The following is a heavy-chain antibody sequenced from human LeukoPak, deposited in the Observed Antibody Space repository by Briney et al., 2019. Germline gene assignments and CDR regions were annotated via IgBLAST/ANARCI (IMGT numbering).Heavy chain of an antibody. D-gene: IGHD4/OR15-4a*01. J-gene: IGHJ4*02. Sequence: SETLSLTCTVSGGSLNSRSDYWGWIRQPPGKGLEWIGSIYYSGSTHYNPSLKSRVTMSIDTSKNQFSLRLSSVTAADTAVYYCARRPGEYGGNDFDYWGQGTLVTVSS. V-gene: IGHV4-39*01. CDR1: GGSLNSRSDY. CDR2: IYYSGST. CDR3: ARRPGEYGGNDFDY.